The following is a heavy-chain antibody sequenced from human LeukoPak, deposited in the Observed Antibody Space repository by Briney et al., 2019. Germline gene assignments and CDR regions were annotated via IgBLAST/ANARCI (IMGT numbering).Heavy chain of an antibody. Sequence: GGSLRLSCAASGFTFSDYYMSWIRQAPGKGLEWVSYISSSGSTIYYADSVKGRFTISRDNAKNSLYLQMNSLRAEDTAVYYCASLHRHYYHMDVWGKGTTVTVSS. V-gene: IGHV3-11*04. CDR1: GFTFSDYY. J-gene: IGHJ6*03. CDR2: ISSSGSTI. CDR3: ASLHRHYYHMDV.